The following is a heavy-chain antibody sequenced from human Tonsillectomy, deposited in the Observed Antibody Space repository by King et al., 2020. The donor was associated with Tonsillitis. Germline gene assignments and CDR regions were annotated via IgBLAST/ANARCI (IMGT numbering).Heavy chain of an antibody. J-gene: IGHJ6*02. CDR3: AGQDLTGDRLYFYCYGMDV. CDR2: INPNSGGT. CDR1: GYTFTGYH. D-gene: IGHD7-27*01. V-gene: IGHV1-2*02. Sequence: QLVQSGAEVKKPGASVKVSCKASGYTFTGYHMHWVRQAPGQGLEWMGWINPNSGGTNYAQKFQGRVTMTRDTSISTAYMELSRLRSDDTAVYYCAGQDLTGDRLYFYCYGMDVWGQGTTVTVSS.